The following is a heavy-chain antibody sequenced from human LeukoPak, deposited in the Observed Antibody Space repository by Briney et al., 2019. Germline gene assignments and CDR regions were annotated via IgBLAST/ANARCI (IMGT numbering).Heavy chain of an antibody. CDR1: GFTFSSYD. J-gene: IGHJ4*02. Sequence: PGGSLRLSCAASGFTFSSYDMHWVHQATGKGLEWVSAIGTAGDTYYPGSVKGRFTISRENAKNSLYLQMNSLRAGDTAVYHCARATAEQQLDDWGQGTLVTVSS. CDR2: IGTAGDT. V-gene: IGHV3-13*01. D-gene: IGHD6-13*01. CDR3: ARATAEQQLDD.